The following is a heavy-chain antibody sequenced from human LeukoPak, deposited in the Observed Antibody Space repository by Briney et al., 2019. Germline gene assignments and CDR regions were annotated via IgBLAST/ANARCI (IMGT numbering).Heavy chain of an antibody. CDR3: ALNEEYYFDY. V-gene: IGHV1-18*01. CDR2: ISAYNGNT. J-gene: IGHJ4*02. Sequence: ASVKVSCKASGYTCISYGISWVRQAPGQGLEWMGWISAYNGNTNYAHKLQGRGTMTTDTSTSTAYMELRSLRSDDTAVYYCALNEEYYFDYWGQGTLVTVSS. CDR1: GYTCISYG.